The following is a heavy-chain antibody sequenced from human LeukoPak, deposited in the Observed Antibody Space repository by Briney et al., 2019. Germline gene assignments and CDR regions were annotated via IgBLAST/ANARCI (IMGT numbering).Heavy chain of an antibody. CDR3: ARSELLWFGEQNNWFDP. Sequence: SETLSLTCTVSGGSISSYYWSWIRQPPGKGLEWIGYIYYSGSTNYNPSLKSRVTISVDTSKNQFSLKLSSVTAADTAVYYYARSELLWFGEQNNWFDPWGQGTLVTVSS. J-gene: IGHJ5*02. V-gene: IGHV4-59*01. CDR1: GGSISSYY. CDR2: IYYSGST. D-gene: IGHD3-10*01.